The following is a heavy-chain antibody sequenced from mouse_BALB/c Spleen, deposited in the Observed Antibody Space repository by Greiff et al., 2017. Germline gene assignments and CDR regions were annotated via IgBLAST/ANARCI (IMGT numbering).Heavy chain of an antibody. CDR3: AREWYDAMDY. CDR2: ISSGGSYT. Sequence: EVQRVESGGGLVKPGGSLKLSCAASGFTFSSYAMSWVRQSPEKRLEWVAEISSGGSYTYYPDTVTGRFTISRDNAKNTLYLEMSSLRSEDTAMYYCAREWYDAMDYWGQGTSVTVSS. V-gene: IGHV5-9-4*01. CDR1: GFTFSSYA. J-gene: IGHJ4*01.